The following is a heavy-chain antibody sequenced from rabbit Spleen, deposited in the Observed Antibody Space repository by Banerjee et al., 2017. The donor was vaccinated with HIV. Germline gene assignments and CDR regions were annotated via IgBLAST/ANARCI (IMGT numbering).Heavy chain of an antibody. Sequence: QSLEESGGDLVKPGASLTLTCTASGFSFSNSDYICWVRQAPGKGLEWISCIVGSSSGFAYSATWAKGRFTCSKTSSTTVTLQMTSLTVADTATYFCARVVVAGVDWLDLWGPGTLVTVS. CDR2: IVGSSSGFA. CDR1: GFSFSNSDY. V-gene: IGHV1S40*01. D-gene: IGHD4-1*01. CDR3: ARVVVAGVDWLDL. J-gene: IGHJ5*01.